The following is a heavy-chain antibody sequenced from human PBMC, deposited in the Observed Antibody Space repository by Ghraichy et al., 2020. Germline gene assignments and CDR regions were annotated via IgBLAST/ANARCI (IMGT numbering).Heavy chain of an antibody. Sequence: SQTLSLTCGISGDSVSSSSAAWSWIRQSPSRGLEWLGRTYYRSKWYNDYAVSVKSRITISPDTSKNQFSLQLNSVTPEDTAVYYCTRGRDGYINYWGQGTLVAVSP. V-gene: IGHV6-1*01. CDR2: TYYRSKWYN. J-gene: IGHJ4*02. D-gene: IGHD5-24*01. CDR1: GDSVSSSSAA. CDR3: TRGRDGYINY.